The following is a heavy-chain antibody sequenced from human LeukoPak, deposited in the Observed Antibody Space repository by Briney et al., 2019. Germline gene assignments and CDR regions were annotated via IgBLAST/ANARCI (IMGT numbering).Heavy chain of an antibody. CDR1: GGSITSASSY. CDR3: AGRNVPGGGNWFDP. D-gene: IGHD2-8*01. V-gene: IGHV4-39*02. J-gene: IGHJ5*02. CDR2: VYYTGST. Sequence: PSETLSLTCTVSGGSITSASSYWGWIRQPPGKGLEWIGAVYYTGSTYYSSSLKSRVTISLDTSKKNFSLRLTSLTAADTAVYYCAGRNVPGGGNWFDPWGQGTLVIVSS.